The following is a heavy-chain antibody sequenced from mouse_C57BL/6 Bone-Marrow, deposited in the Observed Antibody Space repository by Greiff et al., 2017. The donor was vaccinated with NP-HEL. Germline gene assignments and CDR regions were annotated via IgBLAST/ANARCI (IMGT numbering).Heavy chain of an antibody. CDR2: IYPGSGST. J-gene: IGHJ4*01. V-gene: IGHV1-55*01. Sequence: QVQLQQPGAELVKPGASVKMSCKASGYTFTSYWITWVKQRPGQGLEWIGYIYPGSGSTNYNEKFKSKATLTVDTSSSTAYMQLSSLTSEDSAVYYCAMSSNYYYAMDDWGKGTSVTVSS. D-gene: IGHD2-5*01. CDR3: AMSSNYYYAMDD. CDR1: GYTFTSYW.